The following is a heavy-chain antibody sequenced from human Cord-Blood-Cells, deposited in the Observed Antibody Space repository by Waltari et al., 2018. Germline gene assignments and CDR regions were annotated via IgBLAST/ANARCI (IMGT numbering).Heavy chain of an antibody. CDR1: GFTFSSYA. D-gene: IGHD3-10*01. Sequence: QVQLVESGGGVVQPGRSLRLSCAASGFTFSSYAMHWVRQAPGKGLEWVAVISYDGSNKYYADSVKGRFTISRDNSKNTLYLQMNSLRAEDTAVYYCARENPNGAGSYFDYWSQGTLVTVSS. CDR2: ISYDGSNK. J-gene: IGHJ4*02. CDR3: ARENPNGAGSYFDY. V-gene: IGHV3-30-3*01.